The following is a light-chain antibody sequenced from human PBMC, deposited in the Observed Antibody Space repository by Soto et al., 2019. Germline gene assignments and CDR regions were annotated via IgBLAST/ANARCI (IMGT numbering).Light chain of an antibody. CDR2: DVS. Sequence: DIQMTQSPSTLSASVGDRVTITCRASQNISRWLAWYQQRPGKAPELLIYDVSNLESGVPSRFSGSGSGTEFTLTIGSLKNDDFETYYCQQYNTYWTFGQGTKVDIK. CDR1: QNISRW. J-gene: IGKJ1*01. V-gene: IGKV1-5*01. CDR3: QQYNTYWT.